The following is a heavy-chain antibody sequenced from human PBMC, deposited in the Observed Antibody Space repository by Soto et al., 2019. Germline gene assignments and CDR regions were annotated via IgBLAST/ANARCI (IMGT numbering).Heavy chain of an antibody. J-gene: IGHJ4*02. CDR3: ARHRCSSGCPDFDY. CDR1: GGSISSSSYY. V-gene: IGHV4-39*01. Sequence: QLQLQESGPGLVKPSETLSLTCTVSGGSISSSSYYWGWIRQPPGKGLEWIGSIYYSGSTYYNPSLKSRVTISVDTSKNQFSLKLSSVTAADTAVYYRARHRCSSGCPDFDYWGQGTLVTVSS. D-gene: IGHD6-19*01. CDR2: IYYSGST.